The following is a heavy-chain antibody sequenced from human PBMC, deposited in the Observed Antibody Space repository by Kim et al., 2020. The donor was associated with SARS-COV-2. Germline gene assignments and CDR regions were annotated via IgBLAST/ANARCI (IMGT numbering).Heavy chain of an antibody. D-gene: IGHD5-18*01. V-gene: IGHV3-23*03. Sequence: GGSLRLSCAGSGFTFSGHAMSWVRQAPGKGLEWVADINGGSGKSNTAAAKGGRIISSENYPNNPFFLMTTLRVADTALFYCVLGRTYSCIYWG. CDR3: VLGRTYSCIY. CDR2: INGGSGK. J-gene: IGHJ4*01. CDR1: GFTFSGHA.